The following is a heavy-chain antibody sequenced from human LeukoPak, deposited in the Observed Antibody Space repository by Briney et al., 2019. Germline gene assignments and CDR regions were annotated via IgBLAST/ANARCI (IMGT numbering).Heavy chain of an antibody. V-gene: IGHV3-23*01. Sequence: GGSLRLSCVASGFTLRSYVMNWVRQTPGKGLEWVSSISGSGDSTFYADSVKGRFTISRDNSKNTLDLQMNSLRAEDTALYYCARGLTGLTGLFDYWGQGTLVTVSS. CDR1: GFTLRSYV. J-gene: IGHJ4*02. CDR2: ISGSGDST. CDR3: ARGLTGLTGLFDY. D-gene: IGHD7-27*01.